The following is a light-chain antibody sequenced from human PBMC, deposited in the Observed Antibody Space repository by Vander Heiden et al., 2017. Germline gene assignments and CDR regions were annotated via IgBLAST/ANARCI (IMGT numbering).Light chain of an antibody. J-gene: IGLJ2*01. V-gene: IGLV3-1*01. CDR2: QDY. Sequence: SYELTQPPSVSVSPGQTARITCSGGKLGDKYASWYQQKPGQSPVMVIYQDYKRPSGIPDRFSASNSGNTATLTISGTQAMDEAAYFCQAWDKNTVVFGGGTKVTVL. CDR1: KLGDKY. CDR3: QAWDKNTVV.